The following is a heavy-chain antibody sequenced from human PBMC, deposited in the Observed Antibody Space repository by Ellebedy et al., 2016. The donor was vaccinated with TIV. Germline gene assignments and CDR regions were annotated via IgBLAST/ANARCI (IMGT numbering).Heavy chain of an antibody. D-gene: IGHD2-15*01. V-gene: IGHV3-30*04. CDR1: GFTFDDYA. CDR3: ARDFVGGPPDYFDY. CDR2: ISSDGSER. Sequence: GESLKISCAASGFTFDDYAMHWVRQTPDKGLEWVAVISSDGSERYYGVSVRGRFTISRDSSKNTLHLQMDSLEAEDTAVYYCARDFVGGPPDYFDYWGQGSLVTVSS. J-gene: IGHJ4*02.